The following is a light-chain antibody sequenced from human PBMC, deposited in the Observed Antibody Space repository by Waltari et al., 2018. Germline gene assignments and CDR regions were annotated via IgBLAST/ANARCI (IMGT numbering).Light chain of an antibody. Sequence: QSLLTPPPSVSGAPGQRVTISCSGGSSNIGAFHVNWYGPLPGTVPTLLIYHDTNRPSGGPDRFSGSKSCTSSSLAITGLQPEDEADYYCQSYDNNGRGAVLIGGGTKLTVL. CDR3: QSYDNNGRGAVL. CDR2: HDT. J-gene: IGLJ2*01. V-gene: IGLV1-40*01. CDR1: SSNIGAFH.